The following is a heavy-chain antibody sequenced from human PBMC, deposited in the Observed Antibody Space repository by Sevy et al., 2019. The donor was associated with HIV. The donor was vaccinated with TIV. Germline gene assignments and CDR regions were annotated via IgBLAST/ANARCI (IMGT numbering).Heavy chain of an antibody. CDR3: AAPPFCNDFVSNWFDP. J-gene: IGHJ5*02. Sequence: SQTLSLTCTVSGGSITSLYWNWIRQPPGKGLEWIANIYYNGHINYNRSLKSRVTLSLDTSKNQFSLRLTSVTAADTAVYYCAAPPFCNDFVSNWFDPWGQGTLVTVS. CDR2: IYYNGHI. CDR1: GGSITSLY. V-gene: IGHV4-59*11. D-gene: IGHD3-3*01.